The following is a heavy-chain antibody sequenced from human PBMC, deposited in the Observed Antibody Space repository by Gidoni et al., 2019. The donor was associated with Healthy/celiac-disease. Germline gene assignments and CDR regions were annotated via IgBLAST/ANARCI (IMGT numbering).Heavy chain of an antibody. D-gene: IGHD6-19*01. CDR3: ARTRQWLGLDAFDI. J-gene: IGHJ3*02. CDR2: INHSGST. CDR1: GGSFSGYY. V-gene: IGHV4-34*01. Sequence: QVQLQQWGAGLLKPSETLSLTCAVYGGSFSGYYWSWIRQPPGKGLEWIGEINHSGSTNYNPSLKSRVTISVDTSKNQFSLKLSSVTAADTAVYYCARTRQWLGLDAFDIWGQGTMVTVSS.